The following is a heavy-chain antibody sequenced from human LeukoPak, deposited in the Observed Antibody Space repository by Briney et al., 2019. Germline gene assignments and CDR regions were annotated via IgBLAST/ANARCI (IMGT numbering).Heavy chain of an antibody. Sequence: IYSGGSTYYADSVKGRFTISRDNSKNTLYLQMNSLRAEDTAVYYCARGGSSWSLYYGMDVWGQGTTVTVSS. D-gene: IGHD6-13*01. CDR2: IYSGGST. V-gene: IGHV3-66*01. CDR3: ARGGSSWSLYYGMDV. J-gene: IGHJ6*02.